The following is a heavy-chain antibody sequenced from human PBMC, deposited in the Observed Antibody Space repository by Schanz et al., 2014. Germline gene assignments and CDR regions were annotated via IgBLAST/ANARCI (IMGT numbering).Heavy chain of an antibody. J-gene: IGHJ4*02. V-gene: IGHV3-74*01. D-gene: IGHD1-1*01. CDR1: GFTFSSYW. Sequence: EVQLVESGGGLVQPGGSLRLSCAASGFTFSSYWMHWVRQAPGKGLEWVSVIGVDGTTTYYADSVKGRFTISRDNSKNTLYLQMDSLRAEDTAVYFCAKKVPAYNPFDSWGQGTLVTVSS. CDR3: AKKVPAYNPFDS. CDR2: IGVDGTTT.